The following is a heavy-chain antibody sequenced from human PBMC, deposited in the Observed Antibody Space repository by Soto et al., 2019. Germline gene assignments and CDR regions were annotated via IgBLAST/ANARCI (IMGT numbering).Heavy chain of an antibody. CDR1: GGSVSTGSYY. CDR3: ARDKSRLHFYDSSGYYGNWFDP. J-gene: IGHJ5*02. D-gene: IGHD3-22*01. Sequence: SETLSLTCTVSGGSVSTGSYYWSWIRQPPGKGLEWIGYIYYGGSTNYNPSLKSRVTISVDMSKNQFSLKLSSVTAADTAVYYCARDKSRLHFYDSSGYYGNWFDPWGQGTLVTV. CDR2: IYYGGST. V-gene: IGHV4-61*01.